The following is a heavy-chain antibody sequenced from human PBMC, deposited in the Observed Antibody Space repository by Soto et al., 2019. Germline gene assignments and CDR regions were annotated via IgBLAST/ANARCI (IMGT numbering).Heavy chain of an antibody. J-gene: IGHJ4*02. D-gene: IGHD3-10*01. V-gene: IGHV1-69*13. Sequence: SVKVSCKASGDTFNSYTFNWVRQAPGQGLEWMGGIFAMFGSPHNAEKFQHRLTITADDSTTTVYMELSDLRSEDTAVYYCATNGSSVVLDSWGQGTLVTASS. CDR2: IFAMFGSP. CDR1: GDTFNSYT. CDR3: ATNGSSVVLDS.